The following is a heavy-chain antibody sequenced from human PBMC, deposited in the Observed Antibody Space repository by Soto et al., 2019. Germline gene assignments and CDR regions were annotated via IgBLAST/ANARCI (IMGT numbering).Heavy chain of an antibody. CDR2: IYPGDSDT. V-gene: IGHV5-51*01. D-gene: IGHD6-6*01. CDR1: GYSFTSYW. CDR3: ATSNGIAARPNDAFDI. Sequence: GESLKISCKGSGYSFTSYWIGWVRQMPGKGLEWMGLIYPGDSDTRYSPSFQGQGTISADKSISTAYLQWGSLKASDTAMYDCATSNGIAARPNDAFDIWGQGTMVTVS. J-gene: IGHJ3*02.